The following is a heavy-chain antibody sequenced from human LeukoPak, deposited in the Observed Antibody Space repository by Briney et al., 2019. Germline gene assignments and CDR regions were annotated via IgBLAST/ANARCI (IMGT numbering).Heavy chain of an antibody. J-gene: IGHJ4*02. V-gene: IGHV4-39*01. CDR2: IYYSGST. D-gene: IGHD6-19*01. CDR3: ARHASVDGNWPRPLDY. Sequence: PSETLSLTCTVSGGSISSSNYYWGWIWQPRGKGLEWIGNIYYSGSTYYKPSLKTRVTISVDTSKNQFSLKLTSVTAADTAVYYCARHASVDGNWPRPLDYWGQGSLVTVSS. CDR1: GGSISSSNYY.